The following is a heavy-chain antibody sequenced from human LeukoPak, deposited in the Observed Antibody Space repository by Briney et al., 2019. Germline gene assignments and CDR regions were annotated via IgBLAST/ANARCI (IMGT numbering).Heavy chain of an antibody. D-gene: IGHD7-27*01. CDR1: GFTFDDYG. J-gene: IGHJ3*02. V-gene: IGHV3-20*01. CDR2: INWNGGST. CDR3: ARVGLGYPDAFDI. Sequence: GGSLRLSCTASGFTFDDYGMSWVRQAPGKGLEWVSGINWNGGSTGYADSVKGRFTISRDNAKNSLYLQMNSLRAEDTALYHCARVGLGYPDAFDIWGQGTMVTVSS.